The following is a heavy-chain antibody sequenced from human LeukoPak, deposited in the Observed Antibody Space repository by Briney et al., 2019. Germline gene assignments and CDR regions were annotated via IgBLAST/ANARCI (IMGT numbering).Heavy chain of an antibody. Sequence: SETLSLTCNVSGGSINSGGYYWSWIRQHPGKGLERIGYIYFGGSTDYNPSLKSRATISLDTSKNHFSLRLSSVTAADRAVYYCARVRGAGRDYSYGMDVWGQGTTVTVSS. V-gene: IGHV4-31*03. CDR3: ARVRGAGRDYSYGMDV. CDR1: GGSINSGGYY. CDR2: IYFGGST. D-gene: IGHD3-10*01. J-gene: IGHJ6*02.